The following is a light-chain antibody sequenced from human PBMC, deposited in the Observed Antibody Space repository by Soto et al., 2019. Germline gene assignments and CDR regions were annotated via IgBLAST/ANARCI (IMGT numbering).Light chain of an antibody. V-gene: IGLV2-14*01. CDR3: SSYAGSLVV. J-gene: IGLJ2*01. CDR1: SSDVGGYNY. CDR2: EVS. Sequence: QSALTQPASVSGSPGQSITISCTGTSSDVGGYNYVSWYQQHPGKAPKLMIYEVSNRPSGVSNRFSGSKSGNTAALTVSGLQAEDEAVYYCSSYAGSLVVFGGGTKLTVL.